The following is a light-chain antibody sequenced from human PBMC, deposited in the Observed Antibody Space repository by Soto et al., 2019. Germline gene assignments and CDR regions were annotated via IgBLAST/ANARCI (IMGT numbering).Light chain of an antibody. CDR3: SSYTTNKVV. CDR1: SSDVGAYNY. CDR2: DVS. J-gene: IGLJ2*01. V-gene: IGLV2-14*01. Sequence: QSVLTQPASVSGSPGQSITISCTGSSSDVGAYNYVSWYQQYPGKAPKLMIYDVSNRPSGVSSRFSGSKSGNTASLTISGLQAEEEADYYCSSYTTNKVVFGGGTKLTVL.